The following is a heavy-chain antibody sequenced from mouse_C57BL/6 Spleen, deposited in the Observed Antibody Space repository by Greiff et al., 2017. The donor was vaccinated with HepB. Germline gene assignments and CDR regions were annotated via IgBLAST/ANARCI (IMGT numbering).Heavy chain of an antibody. V-gene: IGHV3-1*01. J-gene: IGHJ3*01. CDR2: ISYSGST. Sequence: EVQLQQPGPGMVKPSQSLSLTCTVTGYSITSGYDWHWIRHFPGNKLEWMGYISYSGSTNYNPSLKSRISITHDTSKNHFFLKLNSVTTEDTATYYCAREAYYGSSAWFAYWGQGTPVTVSA. CDR1: GYSITSGYD. CDR3: AREAYYGSSAWFAY. D-gene: IGHD1-1*01.